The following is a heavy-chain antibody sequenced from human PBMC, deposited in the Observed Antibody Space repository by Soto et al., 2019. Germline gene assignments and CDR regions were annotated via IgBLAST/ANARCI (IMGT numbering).Heavy chain of an antibody. CDR3: ALLKDIVVVPAAKENWFDP. D-gene: IGHD2-2*01. CDR1: GYTFTSYD. J-gene: IGHJ5*02. V-gene: IGHV1-8*01. Sequence: ASVKVSCKASGYTFTSYDINWVRQATGQGLEWMGWMNPNSGNTGYAQKFQGRVTMTRNTSISTAYMELSSLRSEDTAVYYCALLKDIVVVPAAKENWFDPWGQGTLVTVSS. CDR2: MNPNSGNT.